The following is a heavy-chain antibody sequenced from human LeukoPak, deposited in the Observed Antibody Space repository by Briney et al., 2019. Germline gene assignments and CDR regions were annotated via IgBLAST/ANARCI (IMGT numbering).Heavy chain of an antibody. D-gene: IGHD3-10*01. J-gene: IGHJ6*02. CDR1: GGSFSGYY. CDR3: ASGYYYGSGAPMDV. CDR2: INHSGST. V-gene: IGHV4-34*01. Sequence: SETLSLTCAVYGGSFSGYYWSWIRQPPGKGLEWIGEINHSGSTNYNPSLKSRVTISVDTSKNQFSLKLSSVTAADTAVYYCASGYYYGSGAPMDVWGQGTTVTVSS.